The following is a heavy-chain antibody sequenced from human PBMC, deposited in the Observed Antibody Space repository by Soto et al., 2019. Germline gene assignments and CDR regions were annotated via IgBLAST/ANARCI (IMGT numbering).Heavy chain of an antibody. CDR1: GFSLSTSRGG. D-gene: IGHD6-13*01. CDR3: VHTSGAGNSACFDY. J-gene: IGHJ4*02. CDR2: IYWDDDK. V-gene: IGHV2-5*02. Sequence: QITLKESGPTLVKPTQTLTLTCTFSGFSLSTSRGGVGWIRQPPGKALEWLALIYWDDDKRYSPSLKSRLTITKDTSKNQVVLTMTNKDPVDTATYYCVHTSGAGNSACFDYWGQGTLVTVSS.